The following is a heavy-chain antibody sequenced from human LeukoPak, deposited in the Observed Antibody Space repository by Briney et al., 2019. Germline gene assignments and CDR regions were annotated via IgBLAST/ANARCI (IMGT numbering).Heavy chain of an antibody. Sequence: GGSLRLSCAASGFTFSDYYMSWIRQAPGKGLEWVSYIGSSGSTIYYADSVKGRFTISRDNAKNSLYLQMNSLRAEDTAVYYCARGVYYYDSSGPAAFDIWGQGTMVTVSS. CDR2: IGSSGSTI. V-gene: IGHV3-11*04. J-gene: IGHJ3*02. CDR3: ARGVYYYDSSGPAAFDI. D-gene: IGHD3-22*01. CDR1: GFTFSDYY.